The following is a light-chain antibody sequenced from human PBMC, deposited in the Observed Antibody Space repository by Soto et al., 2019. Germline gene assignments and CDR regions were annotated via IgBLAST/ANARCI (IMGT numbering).Light chain of an antibody. CDR3: QQLFDSPIT. CDR2: AAS. J-gene: IGKJ5*01. V-gene: IGKV1-9*01. CDR1: QVISTS. Sequence: DIQMTQSPSFLSPSIGARAPITCRASQVISTSLAWYQVKPGKAPKLLIYAASTLESGVPSRFSATVSGTEFSLTITSLQLEDFATYYCQQLFDSPITFGQGTRLEIK.